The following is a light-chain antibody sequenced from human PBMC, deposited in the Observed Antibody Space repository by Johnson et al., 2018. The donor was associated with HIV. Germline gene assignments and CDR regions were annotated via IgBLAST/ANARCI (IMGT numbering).Light chain of an antibody. CDR3: GTWDSSLSAYV. J-gene: IGLJ1*01. V-gene: IGLV1-51*01. CDR1: SSNIASNY. Sequence: QSVLTQPPSVSAAPGQKVTISCSGSSSNIASNYVSWYQQIPGTAPKLLIYDNNKRPSGIPDRFSGSKYGTSATLGIAGLQTGDEADYYCGTWDSSLSAYVFGTGTKVTVL. CDR2: DNN.